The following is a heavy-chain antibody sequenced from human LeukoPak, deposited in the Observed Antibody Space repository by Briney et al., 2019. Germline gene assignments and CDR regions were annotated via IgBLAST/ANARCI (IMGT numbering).Heavy chain of an antibody. CDR1: GFTFDDYA. D-gene: IGHD3-22*01. CDR3: AKDLDNSGYYYFFGMDV. CDR2: INWNSGSI. V-gene: IGHV3-9*01. J-gene: IGHJ6*02. Sequence: GRSLRLSCIADGFTFDDYAMHWVRQAPGKGLEWVSGINWNSGSIGYADSVKGRFTIPRDNAKKSVYLQMNSLRVEDTALYYCAKDLDNSGYYYFFGMDVWGQGTTVTVSS.